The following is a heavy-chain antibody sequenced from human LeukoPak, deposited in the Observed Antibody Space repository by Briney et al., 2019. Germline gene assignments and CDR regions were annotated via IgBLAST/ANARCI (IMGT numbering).Heavy chain of an antibody. CDR1: GFTFSSYE. V-gene: IGHV3-48*03. CDR2: ISSSGSTM. CDR3: ARALYGDYVDY. D-gene: IGHD4-17*01. Sequence: PGGSLRLSCAASGFTFSSYEMNWVRQAPGNGLQWVSYISSSGSTMYYADYVKGRFTISRDNAKNSLYLQMNSLRAEDTAVYYCARALYGDYVDYWGQGTLVTVSS. J-gene: IGHJ4*02.